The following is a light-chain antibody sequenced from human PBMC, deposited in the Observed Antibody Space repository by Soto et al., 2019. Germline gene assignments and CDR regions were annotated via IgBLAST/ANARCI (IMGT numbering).Light chain of an antibody. Sequence: QSALTQPASVSGSPGQSITIPCTGTSNDIGGYNYVSWYQQHPGKAPKLMIFDVSYRPSGISDRFSGSKSGNTASLTISGLQPDDEADYYCSSYGASSTRFGGGTKVTVL. CDR1: SNDIGGYNY. V-gene: IGLV2-14*03. CDR2: DVS. J-gene: IGLJ2*01. CDR3: SSYGASSTR.